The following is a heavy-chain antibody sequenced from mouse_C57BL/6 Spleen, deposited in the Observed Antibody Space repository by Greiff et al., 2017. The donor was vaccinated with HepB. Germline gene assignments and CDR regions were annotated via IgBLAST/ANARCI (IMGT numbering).Heavy chain of an antibody. V-gene: IGHV2-2*01. CDR3: AGLGYGGSYGDFDY. Sequence: VKLVESGPGLVQPSQSLSITCTVSGFSLTSYGVHWVRQSPGKGLEWLGVIWSGGRTDYNAAFISRLSISKDNSTDQVFSKMNSLQADDTAIYYGAGLGYGGSYGDFDYWGQGTTLTVSS. J-gene: IGHJ2*01. CDR2: IWSGGRT. CDR1: GFSLTSYG. D-gene: IGHD1-1*01.